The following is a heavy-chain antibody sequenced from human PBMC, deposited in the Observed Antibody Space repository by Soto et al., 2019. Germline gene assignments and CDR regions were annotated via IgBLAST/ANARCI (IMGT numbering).Heavy chain of an antibody. Sequence: GRSLRLSCPASGYNFSDAWKSWVRQAPSKGLDWDGLISSKSDLGTTEYAAPVRGRFTISSYDSKNTLYLQMNSMKTVVTAVYYCTTDLWRIAVVVGSTGYFKPWGQGT. CDR2: ISSKSDLGTT. CDR1: GYNFSDAW. D-gene: IGHD2-15*01. J-gene: IGHJ5*02. CDR3: TTDLWRIAVVVGSTGYFKP. V-gene: IGHV3-15*01.